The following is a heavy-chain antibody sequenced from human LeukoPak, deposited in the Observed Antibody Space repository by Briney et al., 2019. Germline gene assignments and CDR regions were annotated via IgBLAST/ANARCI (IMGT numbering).Heavy chain of an antibody. CDR2: MSAYNDKT. CDR3: AKDPPMRQQLVTYGIDL. D-gene: IGHD6-13*01. Sequence: GASGKVSGNASGYTVTSYGISGGRQAAGQGRKWMGGMSAYNDKTSYEQKLQGTANVTTDTSTSTANKELRSLRSDDRAVYYCAKDPPMRQQLVTYGIDLWGQGTTVTVSS. V-gene: IGHV1-18*01. J-gene: IGHJ6*02. CDR1: GYTVTSYG.